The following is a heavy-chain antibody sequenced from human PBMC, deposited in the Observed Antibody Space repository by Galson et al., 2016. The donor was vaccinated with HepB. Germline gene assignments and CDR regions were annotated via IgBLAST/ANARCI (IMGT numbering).Heavy chain of an antibody. J-gene: IGHJ4*02. CDR1: GFTFSNYW. V-gene: IGHV3-74*01. D-gene: IGHD6-19*01. CDR2: INTDGTTT. Sequence: SLRLSCAASGFTFSNYWIHWVRQAPGEGLVWVSHINTDGTTTFYADSVKGRFTMSRDNAKHTGYLQMNSLGAEDTAMYYCTTRGSGGSFDFDYWGQGTLVTVSS. CDR3: TTRGSGGSFDFDY.